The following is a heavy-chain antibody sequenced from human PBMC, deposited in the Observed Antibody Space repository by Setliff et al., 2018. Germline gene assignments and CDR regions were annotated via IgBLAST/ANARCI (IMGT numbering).Heavy chain of an antibody. J-gene: IGHJ6*02. CDR3: ARYDSSGYHYCYGMDV. CDR2: IYPGDSDT. V-gene: IGHV5-51*01. CDR1: GYSFTSYW. D-gene: IGHD3-22*01. Sequence: RGESLKISCKGSGYSFTSYWIGWVRQMPGKGLEWVGIIYPGDSDTRYSPSFQGQVTISADKSISTAYLQWSSLKASDTAMYYCARYDSSGYHYCYGMDVWGQGTTVTVSS.